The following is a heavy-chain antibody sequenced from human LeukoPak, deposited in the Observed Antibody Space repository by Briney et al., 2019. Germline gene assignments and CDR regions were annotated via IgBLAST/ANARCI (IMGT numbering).Heavy chain of an antibody. CDR3: ARVGREGYYFDY. CDR1: GFTFDDYG. Sequence: GGSLRLSCAASGFTFDDYGMSWVRQAPGKGLEWVSGINWNGGSTGYADSVKGRFTISRDNAKNSLYLQMNSLRAEDMALYYCARVGREGYYFDYWGQGTLVTVSS. J-gene: IGHJ4*02. CDR2: INWNGGST. V-gene: IGHV3-20*04. D-gene: IGHD3-10*01.